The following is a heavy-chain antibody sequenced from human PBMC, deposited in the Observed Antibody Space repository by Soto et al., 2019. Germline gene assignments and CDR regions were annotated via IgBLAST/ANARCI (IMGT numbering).Heavy chain of an antibody. V-gene: IGHV1-46*01. CDR1: GYTFTRYY. CDR2: INPATGIT. D-gene: IGHD3-10*01. CDR3: ARDRVSMDV. Sequence: ASVKVSCKASGYTFTRYYINWVRQAPGQGLEWMGIINPATGITNYAQNFEGRITMTRDTSTSTVYMELSSPRSDDTAVYYCARDRVSMDVWGQGTTVTVSS. J-gene: IGHJ6*02.